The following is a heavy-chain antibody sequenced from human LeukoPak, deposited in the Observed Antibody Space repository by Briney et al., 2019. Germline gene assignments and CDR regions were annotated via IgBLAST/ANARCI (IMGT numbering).Heavy chain of an antibody. CDR2: IIPIFGTA. D-gene: IGHD3-22*01. CDR1: GGTFSSYA. V-gene: IGHV1-69*13. J-gene: IGHJ4*02. CDR3: ARASSHYYDSSGYYYYFDY. Sequence: SVKVSCKASGGTFSSYAISWVRQAPGQGLEWMGGIIPIFGTANYAQKFQGRVTITADESTSTAYMELSSLRSEDTAVYYCARASSHYYDSSGYYYYFDYWGQGTLVTVSS.